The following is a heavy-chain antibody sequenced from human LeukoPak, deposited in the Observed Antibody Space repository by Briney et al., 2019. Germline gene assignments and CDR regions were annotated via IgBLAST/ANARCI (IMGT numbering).Heavy chain of an antibody. Sequence: SETLSLTCTVSGGSIRSYYWSWIRQPPGKGLEWIGSKYYSGSTYYNPSLKSRVTISVDTSKNQFSVKLSSVTAADTAVYYCVRSSGYCSSTTCYPHFDYWGQGTLVTVSS. CDR2: KYYSGST. V-gene: IGHV4-39*01. D-gene: IGHD2-2*01. J-gene: IGHJ4*02. CDR3: VRSSGYCSSTTCYPHFDY. CDR1: GGSIRSYY.